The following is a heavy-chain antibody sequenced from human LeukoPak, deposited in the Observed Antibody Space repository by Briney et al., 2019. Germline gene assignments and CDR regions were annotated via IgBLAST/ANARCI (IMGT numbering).Heavy chain of an antibody. Sequence: KHSETLSLTCSVSGGSISNRSSYWGWIRQPPGKGLEWIGSVYYTGSAYYDPSLKSRVTISVDTSKNQFSLRLNSVPAADTAVYYCARALERPEKFDYWGQGTLVTVSS. CDR3: ARALERPEKFDY. J-gene: IGHJ4*02. D-gene: IGHD1-1*01. CDR2: VYYTGSA. V-gene: IGHV4-39*01. CDR1: GGSISNRSSY.